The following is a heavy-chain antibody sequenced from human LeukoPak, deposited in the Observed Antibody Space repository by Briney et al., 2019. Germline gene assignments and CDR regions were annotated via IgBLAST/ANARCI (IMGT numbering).Heavy chain of an antibody. V-gene: IGHV4-38-2*02. D-gene: IGHD1-26*01. CDR1: GYSISSGYY. J-gene: IGHJ2*01. CDR2: IHHSGST. Sequence: SETLSLTCTVSGYSISSGYYWGWIRPPPGKGLEWIGSIHHSGSTYSNPSLKSRVTISVDTSKNQLSLKLSSVTAADTAVYYCARPLSGDWYFDLWGRGTLVTVSS. CDR3: ARPLSGDWYFDL.